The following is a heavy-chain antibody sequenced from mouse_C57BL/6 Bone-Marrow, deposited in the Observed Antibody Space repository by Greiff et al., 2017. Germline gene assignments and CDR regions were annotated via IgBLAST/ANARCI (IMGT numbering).Heavy chain of an antibody. D-gene: IGHD2-4*01. Sequence: VQLKQSGPELVKPGASVKMSCKASGYTFTDYNMHWVKQSHGKSLEWIGYINPNNGGTSYNQKFKGKATLTVNQSSSTAYMELRSLTSEDSAVYYCARLSYYDYDGYFDYWGQGTTLTVSS. CDR1: GYTFTDYN. CDR2: INPNNGGT. CDR3: ARLSYYDYDGYFDY. J-gene: IGHJ2*01. V-gene: IGHV1-22*01.